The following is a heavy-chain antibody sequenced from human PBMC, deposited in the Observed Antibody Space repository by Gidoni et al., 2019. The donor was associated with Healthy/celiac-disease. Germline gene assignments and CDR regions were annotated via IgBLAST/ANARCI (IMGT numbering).Heavy chain of an antibody. CDR2: IWYDGSNK. D-gene: IGHD4-4*01. V-gene: IGHV3-33*01. J-gene: IGHJ5*02. CDR3: ARDRTVTTVGGEFDP. CDR1: GFPFRSYG. Sequence: QVQLVESGGGVVPPGRSLRLSCAASGFPFRSYGMHWVRQAPGKGLEWVAVIWYDGSNKYYADSVKGRFTISRDNSKNTLYLQMNSLRAEDTAVYYCARDRTVTTVGGEFDPWGQGTLVTVSS.